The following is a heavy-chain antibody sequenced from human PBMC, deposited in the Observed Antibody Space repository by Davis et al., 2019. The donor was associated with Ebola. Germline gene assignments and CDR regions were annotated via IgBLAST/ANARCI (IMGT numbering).Heavy chain of an antibody. D-gene: IGHD4-23*01. CDR3: ARAGGFYYSGMDV. Sequence: GSLRLSCTVSGGSISSYYWSWIRQPPGKGLEWIGYFYYSGSTNYNPSLKSRVTISVDTSKNQLSLRLTSVTAADTAVYYCARAGGFYYSGMDVWGQGTTVTVSS. J-gene: IGHJ6*02. V-gene: IGHV4-59*01. CDR1: GGSISSYY. CDR2: FYYSGST.